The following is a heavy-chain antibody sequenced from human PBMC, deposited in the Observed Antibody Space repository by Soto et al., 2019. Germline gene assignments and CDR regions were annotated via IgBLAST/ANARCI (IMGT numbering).Heavy chain of an antibody. CDR3: ARSYLPTVTTSGYYFDY. CDR1: GGSISSGGYY. CDR2: IYYSGST. D-gene: IGHD4-17*01. Sequence: QVQLQESGPGLVKPSQTLSLTCTVSGGSISSGGYYWSWIRQHPGKGLEWIGYIYYSGSTYYNPSLKSRVTISVDTSKNQFSLKLSSVTAADTAVYYCARSYLPTVTTSGYYFDYWGQGTLVTVSS. J-gene: IGHJ4*02. V-gene: IGHV4-31*03.